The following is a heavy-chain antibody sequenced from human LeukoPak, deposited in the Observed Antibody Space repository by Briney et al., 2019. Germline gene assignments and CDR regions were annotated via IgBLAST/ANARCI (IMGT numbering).Heavy chain of an antibody. Sequence: SVKVSCKPSGGTFNSYAINWVRQAPGQGLEWMGRIIPILGIANYAQKFQGRVTITADKSTSTAYMELSSLRFEDTAVYYCARSFGIAVAGIPHDAFDIWGQGTMVTVSS. V-gene: IGHV1-69*04. CDR3: ARSFGIAVAGIPHDAFDI. D-gene: IGHD6-19*01. CDR2: IIPILGIA. CDR1: GGTFNSYA. J-gene: IGHJ3*02.